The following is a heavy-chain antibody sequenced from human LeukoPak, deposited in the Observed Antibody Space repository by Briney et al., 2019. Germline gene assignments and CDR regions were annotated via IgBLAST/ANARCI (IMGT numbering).Heavy chain of an antibody. V-gene: IGHV1-8*01. J-gene: IGHJ5*02. CDR2: MNPNSGNT. D-gene: IGHD3-16*02. Sequence: ASVKVSCKASGYTFTSYDINWVRQATGQGLEWMGWMNPNSGNTGSAQRIQGRGTMTRDTSRSTAYMELSSLTSEDTAVYYCARGPLVRLPSSFDPWGQGTLVTVSS. CDR1: GYTFTSYD. CDR3: ARGPLVRLPSSFDP.